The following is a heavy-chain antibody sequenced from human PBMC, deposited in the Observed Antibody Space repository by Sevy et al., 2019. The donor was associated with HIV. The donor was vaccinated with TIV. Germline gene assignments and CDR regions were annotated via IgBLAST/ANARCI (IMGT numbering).Heavy chain of an antibody. CDR2: ISGSGNTI. Sequence: GGSLRLSCAASGFIFSDYYMSWIRQAPGKGLEWVSYISGSGNTIYYTDSVKGRFTISRDNAKDSLCLQMNSVRAEDTAVYYCARAGGSWALRYWGQGSLVTVSS. J-gene: IGHJ4*02. CDR1: GFIFSDYY. CDR3: ARAGGSWALRY. V-gene: IGHV3-11*01. D-gene: IGHD1-26*01.